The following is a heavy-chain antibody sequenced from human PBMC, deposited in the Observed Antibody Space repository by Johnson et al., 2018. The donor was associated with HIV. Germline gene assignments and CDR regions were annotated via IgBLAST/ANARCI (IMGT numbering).Heavy chain of an antibody. D-gene: IGHD2-21*01. CDR3: ARDRASILWVGATQFASDI. CDR2: IWYDGSNK. CDR1: GFTFSSYG. J-gene: IGHJ3*02. Sequence: QVQLVESGGGVVQPGRSLRLSCAASGFTFSSYGMHLVRQAPGKRLEWVAVIWYDGSNKYYADSVKGRFTISRDNSKNTLYLQMNSLRAEDTALYYCARDRASILWVGATQFASDIWDQGTMVTVSP. V-gene: IGHV3-33*01.